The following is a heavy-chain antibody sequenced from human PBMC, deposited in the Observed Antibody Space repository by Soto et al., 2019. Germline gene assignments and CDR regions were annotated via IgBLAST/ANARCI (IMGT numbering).Heavy chain of an antibody. Sequence: QVQLQESGPGLVKPSQTLSLTCTVSGGSISSGGYYWSWIRQPPGKGLEWIGYIYYSGSTYYNPSLKSRVTISVDTSKNQFSLKLSSVTAADTAVYYCARVAITMIVVVTPDAFDIWGQGTMVTVSS. CDR2: IYYSGST. CDR1: GGSISSGGYY. J-gene: IGHJ3*02. V-gene: IGHV4-30-4*01. CDR3: ARVAITMIVVVTPDAFDI. D-gene: IGHD3-22*01.